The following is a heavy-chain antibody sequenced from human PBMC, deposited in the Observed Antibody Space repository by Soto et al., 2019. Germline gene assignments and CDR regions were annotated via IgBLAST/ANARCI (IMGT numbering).Heavy chain of an antibody. CDR2: IWYDGSNK. Sequence: GGSLRLSCAASGFTFSSYGMHWVRQAPGKGLEWVAVIWYDGSNKYYADSVKGRFTISRDNSKNTLYLQMNSLRAEDTAVYYCARAERITIFGVVIIHDYFDYWGQGTLVTVSS. CDR1: GFTFSSYG. J-gene: IGHJ4*02. D-gene: IGHD3-3*01. CDR3: ARAERITIFGVVIIHDYFDY. V-gene: IGHV3-33*01.